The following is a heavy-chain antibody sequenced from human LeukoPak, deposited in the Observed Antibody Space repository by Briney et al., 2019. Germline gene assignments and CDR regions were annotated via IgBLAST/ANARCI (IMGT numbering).Heavy chain of an antibody. CDR3: ATDRKVGTWDPRFNY. CDR2: IRQDDSEK. CDR1: GFTFSDYW. Sequence: PGGSLRLSCSASGFTFSDYWMIWVRQAPGKGLEWVANIRQDDSEKNYVDSVKGRFTISRDKAKFSPYLQMSSLRAEDTAVYYCATDRKVGTWDPRFNYWGQGTLVTVSS. D-gene: IGHD4-23*01. J-gene: IGHJ4*02. V-gene: IGHV3-7*01.